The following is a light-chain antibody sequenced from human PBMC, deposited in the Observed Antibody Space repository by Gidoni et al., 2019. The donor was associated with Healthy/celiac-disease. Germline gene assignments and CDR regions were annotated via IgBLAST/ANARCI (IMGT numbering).Light chain of an antibody. Sequence: EMVLPHAPATLSLSPGERATLSGRASQSVSSYLAWYQLKPVQAPRLLIYDASNRATGIPARFSGSGSWTDFSLTISSLEPEDFAVYYCQQRSNWPTTFGPGTKVDIK. CDR1: QSVSSY. V-gene: IGKV3-11*01. CDR2: DAS. J-gene: IGKJ3*01. CDR3: QQRSNWPTT.